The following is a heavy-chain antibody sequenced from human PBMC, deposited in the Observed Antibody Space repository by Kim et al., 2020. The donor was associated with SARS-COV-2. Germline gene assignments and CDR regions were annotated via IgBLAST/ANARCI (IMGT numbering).Heavy chain of an antibody. CDR3: ARGGRYYYDSSGYYPN. V-gene: IGHV3-33*01. CDR2: IWYDGSNK. Sequence: GSLRLSCAASGFTFSSYGMHWVRQAPGKGLEWVAVIWYDGSNKYYADSVKGRFTISRDNSKNTLYLQMNSLRAEDTAVYYCARGGRYYYDSSGYYPNWGQGTLVTVSS. J-gene: IGHJ4*02. D-gene: IGHD3-22*01. CDR1: GFTFSSYG.